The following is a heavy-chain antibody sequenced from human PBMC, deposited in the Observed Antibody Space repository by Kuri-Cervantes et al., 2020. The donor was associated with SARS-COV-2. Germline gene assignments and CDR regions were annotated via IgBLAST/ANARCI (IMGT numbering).Heavy chain of an antibody. CDR2: ISYDGSNK. CDR1: GFTFSSYG. V-gene: IGHV3-30*18. Sequence: LSLTCAASGFTFSSYGMHWVRQAPGKGLEWVAVISYDGSNKYYADSVKGRFTISRDNSKNTLYLQMNSLRAEDTAVYYCAKDLGSGWYYYGMDVWGQGPRSPSP. D-gene: IGHD6-19*01. CDR3: AKDLGSGWYYYGMDV. J-gene: IGHJ6*02.